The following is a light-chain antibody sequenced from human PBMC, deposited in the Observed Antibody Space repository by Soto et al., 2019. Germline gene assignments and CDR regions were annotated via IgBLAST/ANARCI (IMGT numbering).Light chain of an antibody. CDR1: QSISSW. Sequence: MTQSPSTLSASVGDRVTITCRASQSISSWLAWYQQKPGKAPKLLIYDASSLESGVPSRFSGSGSGTEFTLTISSLQPDDFATYYCQQYNSYSRTFGQGTKVDIK. J-gene: IGKJ1*01. V-gene: IGKV1-5*01. CDR3: QQYNSYSRT. CDR2: DAS.